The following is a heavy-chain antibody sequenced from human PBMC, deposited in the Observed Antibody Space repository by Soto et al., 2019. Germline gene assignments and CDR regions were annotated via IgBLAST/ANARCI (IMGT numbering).Heavy chain of an antibody. CDR3: ANDYYDSSGSPNY. Sequence: GGSLRLSCAASGFTFSSYGMHWVRQAPGKGLEWVAVISYDGSNKYYADSVKGRFTISRDNSKNTLYLQMNSLRAEDTAVYYCANDYYDSSGSPNYWGQGTLVTVS. V-gene: IGHV3-30*18. CDR2: ISYDGSNK. CDR1: GFTFSSYG. D-gene: IGHD3-22*01. J-gene: IGHJ4*02.